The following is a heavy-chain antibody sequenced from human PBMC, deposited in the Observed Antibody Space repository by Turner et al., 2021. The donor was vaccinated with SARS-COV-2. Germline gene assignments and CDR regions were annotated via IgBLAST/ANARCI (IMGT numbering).Heavy chain of an antibody. CDR3: ARHDSRITNIIVVPRNWFDP. Sequence: QLQLQESGPGLVKASETLSLTCTVSGASIGSSRNYWGWIRQPPGKGLEWIGSINYSGRTYYKSYLKSRVTISVDTSKNQISLKLSTVTAADTAKYYCARHDSRITNIIVVPRNWFDPWGQGTLVTVSS. D-gene: IGHD2-21*01. CDR1: GASIGSSRNY. V-gene: IGHV4-39*01. J-gene: IGHJ5*02. CDR2: INYSGRT.